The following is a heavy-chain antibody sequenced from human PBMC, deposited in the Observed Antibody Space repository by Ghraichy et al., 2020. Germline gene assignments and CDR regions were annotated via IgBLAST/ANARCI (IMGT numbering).Heavy chain of an antibody. CDR2: ISGSGGST. Sequence: GESLNISCTTSGFTFSNYAMNWVRQAPGKGLEWVSAISGSGGSTYYADSVKGRFTISRDNSKNTLYLQMNSLRADDTAVYYCAKFPSGNYLPFDYWGQGTLVTVSS. CDR3: AKFPSGNYLPFDY. D-gene: IGHD1-26*01. J-gene: IGHJ4*02. CDR1: GFTFSNYA. V-gene: IGHV3-23*01.